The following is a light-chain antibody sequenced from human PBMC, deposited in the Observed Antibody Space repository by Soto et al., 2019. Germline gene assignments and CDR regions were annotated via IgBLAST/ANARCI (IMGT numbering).Light chain of an antibody. Sequence: EIVLTQSPATLSLSPGERATLSCRASQSVSTSLAWYQQKPGQAPRLLMYDASNRATGIPARLSGSGSGTDFTLTISSLEPEDFALYYCQQRSNWPPTCGQGTKVEIK. CDR3: QQRSNWPPT. V-gene: IGKV3-11*01. CDR2: DAS. J-gene: IGKJ1*01. CDR1: QSVSTS.